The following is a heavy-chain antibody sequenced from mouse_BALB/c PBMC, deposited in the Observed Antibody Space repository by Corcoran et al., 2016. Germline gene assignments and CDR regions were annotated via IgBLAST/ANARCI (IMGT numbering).Heavy chain of an antibody. CDR1: GYTFTDYV. CDR3: AKGGGAPWFAY. V-gene: IGHV1-81*01. D-gene: IGHD1-1*02. CDR2: IYPGSGST. Sequence: QVQLQQSRPELVKPGASVKMSCKASGYTFTDYVISWVKQRTGQGLEWIGEIYPGSGSTYYNEKFKGKATLTADKSSNTAYMQLSSLTSEDSAVYFCAKGGGAPWFAYWGQGTLVTVSA. J-gene: IGHJ3*01.